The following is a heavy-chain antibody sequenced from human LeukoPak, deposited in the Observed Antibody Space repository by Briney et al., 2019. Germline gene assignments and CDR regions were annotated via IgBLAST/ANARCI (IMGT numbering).Heavy chain of an antibody. J-gene: IGHJ4*02. D-gene: IGHD3-22*01. CDR3: AAEGYDSSGYYYHY. CDR2: IVVGSGNT. Sequence: SVKVSCKASGFTFTSSAMQRVRQARGQRLEWIGWIVVGSGNTNYAPKFQERVTITRDMSTSTAYMELSSLRSEDTAVYYCAAEGYDSSGYYYHYWGQGTLVTVSS. CDR1: GFTFTSSA. V-gene: IGHV1-58*02.